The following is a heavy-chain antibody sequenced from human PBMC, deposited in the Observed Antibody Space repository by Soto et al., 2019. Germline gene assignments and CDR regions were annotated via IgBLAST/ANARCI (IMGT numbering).Heavy chain of an antibody. Sequence: KPSETLSLTCIVTHGSISSFYWNWIRQPPGKGLEWIGYIYYSGSTNYNPSLKSRATISVDTSMNQFSLRLKLSSVTAADTAVYYCARGSTGDFDYWGQGTPVTVSS. D-gene: IGHD4-17*01. V-gene: IGHV4-59*01. CDR1: HGSISSFY. J-gene: IGHJ4*02. CDR2: IYYSGST. CDR3: ARGSTGDFDY.